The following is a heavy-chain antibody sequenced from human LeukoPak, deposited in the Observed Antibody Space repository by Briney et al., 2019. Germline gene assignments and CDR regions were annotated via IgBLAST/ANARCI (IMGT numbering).Heavy chain of an antibody. CDR1: GFTFSSYA. V-gene: IGHV3-30*04. D-gene: IGHD2-15*01. CDR3: ARDSQDIVVVVAATSREDYFDY. J-gene: IGHJ4*02. CDR2: ISYDGSNK. Sequence: GGSLRLSCAASGFTFSSYAMHWVRQAPGKGLEWVAVISYDGSNKYYADSVKGRFTISRDNSKNTLYLQMNSPRAEDTAVYYCARDSQDIVVVVAATSREDYFDYWGQGTLVTVSS.